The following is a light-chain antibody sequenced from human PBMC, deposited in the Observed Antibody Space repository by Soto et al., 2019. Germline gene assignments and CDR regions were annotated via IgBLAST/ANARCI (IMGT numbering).Light chain of an antibody. CDR2: GAS. Sequence: EIVMTQSPVTLSVSPVERATLSCRAGQSVSSNLAWYQQKPGQAPRLLIYGASTRATGIPARFTGSGSGTEFTLTISSLEPEDFALYYCQQRSNWPPITFGQGTRLEI. CDR3: QQRSNWPPIT. CDR1: QSVSSN. V-gene: IGKV3-15*01. J-gene: IGKJ5*01.